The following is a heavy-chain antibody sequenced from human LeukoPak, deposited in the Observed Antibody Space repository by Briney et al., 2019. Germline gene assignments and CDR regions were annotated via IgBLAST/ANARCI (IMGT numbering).Heavy chain of an antibody. CDR2: ISAYNGNT. CDR1: GYTFTSYG. CDR3: ARAPSGWPYNWFDT. D-gene: IGHD6-19*01. Sequence: ASVTVSCKASGYTFTSYGISWVRQAPGQGLEWMGWISAYNGNTNYAQKLQGRVTMTTDTSTSTAYMELRSLRSDDTAVYYCARAPSGWPYNWFDTWGQGTLVTVSS. V-gene: IGHV1-18*01. J-gene: IGHJ5*02.